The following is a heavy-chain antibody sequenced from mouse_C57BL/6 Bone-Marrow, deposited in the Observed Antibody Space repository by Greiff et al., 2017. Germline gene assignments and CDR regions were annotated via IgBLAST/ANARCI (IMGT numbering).Heavy chain of an antibody. CDR1: GYTFTSYW. CDR3: ARGRESPDYFDY. Sequence: QVQLQQPGAELVKPGASVKMSCKASGYTFTSYWITWVKQRPGQGLEWIGDIYPGSGSTNYNEKFKSKATLTVDTSSSTAYMQLGSLTSEDSAVYYCARGRESPDYFDYWGKGTTLTVSS. CDR2: IYPGSGST. V-gene: IGHV1-55*01. J-gene: IGHJ2*01.